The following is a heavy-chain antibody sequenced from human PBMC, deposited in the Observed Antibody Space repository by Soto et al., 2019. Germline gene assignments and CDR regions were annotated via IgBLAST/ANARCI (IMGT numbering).Heavy chain of an antibody. CDR3: AHISDPGYFDN. Sequence: SGPTLVNPTQTLTLTCSFSGFSLSTSGVSVGWIRQPPGKALEWLALIFWDDDKRYSPSLKSRLTITKDTSTNQVVLTMTNMDPADTAPHSCAHISDPGYFDNWGQGTLVTVSS. V-gene: IGHV2-5*02. CDR1: GFSLSTSGVS. CDR2: IFWDDDK. J-gene: IGHJ4*02.